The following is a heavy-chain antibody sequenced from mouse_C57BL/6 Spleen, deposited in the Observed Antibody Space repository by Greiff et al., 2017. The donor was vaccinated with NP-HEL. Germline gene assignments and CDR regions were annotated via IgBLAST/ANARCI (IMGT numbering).Heavy chain of an antibody. CDR3: ARPTQLRLPKDYFDY. CDR1: GYTFTSYW. Sequence: QVQLQQPGAELVKPGASVKMSCKASGYTFTSYWITWVKQRPGQGLEWIGDIYPGSGSTNYNEKFKSKATLTVDTSSSTAYMQLSSLTSEDSAVYYCARPTQLRLPKDYFDYWGQGTTLTVSS. V-gene: IGHV1-55*01. CDR2: IYPGSGST. D-gene: IGHD3-2*02. J-gene: IGHJ2*01.